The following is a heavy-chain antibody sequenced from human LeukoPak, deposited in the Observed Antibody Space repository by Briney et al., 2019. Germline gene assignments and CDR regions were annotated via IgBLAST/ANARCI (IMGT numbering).Heavy chain of an antibody. CDR1: GFTFSSYS. CDR2: ISSSSSYI. D-gene: IGHD3-10*01. J-gene: IGHJ4*02. CDR3: ARDRINYYGSGSYLRDDY. V-gene: IGHV3-21*01. Sequence: GXSLRLSCAASGFTFSSYSMNWVRQAPGKGLEWVSSISSSSSYIYYADSVKGRFTISRDNAKNSLYLQMNSLRAEDTAVYHCARDRINYYGSGSYLRDDYWGQGTLVTVSS.